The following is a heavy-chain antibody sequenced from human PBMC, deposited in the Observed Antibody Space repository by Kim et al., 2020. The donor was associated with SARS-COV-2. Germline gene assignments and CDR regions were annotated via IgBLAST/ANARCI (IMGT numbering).Heavy chain of an antibody. Sequence: GGSLRLSCAASGFTFSSYAMHGVRQAPGKGLEWVAVISYDGSNKYYADSVKGRFTLSRDNSKNTLYLQMNSLRAEDTAVYYCARDGFTSNSPITMIVVVIGGYFDYWGQGTLVTVSS. J-gene: IGHJ4*02. CDR1: GFTFSSYA. CDR2: ISYDGSNK. V-gene: IGHV3-30*04. CDR3: ARDGFTSNSPITMIVVVIGGYFDY. D-gene: IGHD3-22*01.